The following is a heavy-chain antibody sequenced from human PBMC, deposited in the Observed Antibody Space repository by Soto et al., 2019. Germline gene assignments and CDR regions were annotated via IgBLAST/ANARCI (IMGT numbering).Heavy chain of an antibody. J-gene: IGHJ6*02. V-gene: IGHV3-53*02. CDR3: GSTCVSGYFYYGMDV. CDR1: GFTVSSTY. Sequence: EVQLVETGGGLIQPGGSLRLSCAASGFTVSSTYMTWVRQAPGKGLEWVSVIYSGGSTYYADSVKGRFSISRDDFKNTLYLQMNSLRAEDTAVYYCGSTCVSGYFYYGMDVWGRGTTVTVSS. D-gene: IGHD1-1*01. CDR2: IYSGGST.